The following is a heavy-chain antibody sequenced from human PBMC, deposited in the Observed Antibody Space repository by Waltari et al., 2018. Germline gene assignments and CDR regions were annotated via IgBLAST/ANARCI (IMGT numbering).Heavy chain of an antibody. J-gene: IGHJ6*02. D-gene: IGHD6-6*01. Sequence: QLQLQESGPGLVKPSETLSLTCTVSGGSISSSSYYWGWIRQPPGQGLECIGRIYYSGTTYYNPSPKRRVTTSVDTSKNQFSLKLSSVTAADTAVYYCARDSSSGGRVYYYYGMDVWGQGTTVTVSS. CDR3: ARDSSSGGRVYYYYGMDV. V-gene: IGHV4-39*07. CDR1: GGSISSSSYY. CDR2: IYYSGTT.